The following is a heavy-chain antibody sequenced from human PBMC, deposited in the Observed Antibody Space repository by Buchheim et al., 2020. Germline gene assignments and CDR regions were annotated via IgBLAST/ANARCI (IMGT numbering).Heavy chain of an antibody. V-gene: IGHV4-30-4*01. J-gene: IGHJ5*02. Sequence: QVQLQESGPGLVKPSQTLSLTCTVSGGSISSGDYYWSWIRQPPGKGLEWIGYIYYSGSTYYNPSLKSRVTISVDTSKNQFSLKLSSVTAADTAVYYCARMGEDYYNSSGYPNTNWFDPWGQGTL. CDR3: ARMGEDYYNSSGYPNTNWFDP. CDR2: IYYSGST. D-gene: IGHD3-22*01. CDR1: GGSISSGDYY.